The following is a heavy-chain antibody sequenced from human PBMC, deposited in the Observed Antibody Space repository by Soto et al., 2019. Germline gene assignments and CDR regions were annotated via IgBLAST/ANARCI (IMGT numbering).Heavy chain of an antibody. CDR1: GGSISSGGYY. D-gene: IGHD6-13*01. J-gene: IGHJ3*02. Sequence: SETLSLTCTVSGGSISSGGYYWSWIRQHPGKGLEWIGYIYYSGSTYYNPSLKSRVTISVDTSKNQFSLKLSSVTAADTAVYYCARRKGQYSSRAGAFDIWGQGTMVTVSS. CDR3: ARRKGQYSSRAGAFDI. CDR2: IYYSGST. V-gene: IGHV4-31*03.